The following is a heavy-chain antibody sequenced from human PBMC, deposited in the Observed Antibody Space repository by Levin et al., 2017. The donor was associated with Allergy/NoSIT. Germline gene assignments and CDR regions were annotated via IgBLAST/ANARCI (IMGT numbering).Heavy chain of an antibody. Sequence: GGSLRLSCAASGFMFSNFWMHWVRQVPGKGLMFVSTIKPDGTGANYADSVKGRFTISRDNSKNTLVLEMSGLRVEDTGVYYCTNSLPGEASWCRGTLVTVSS. CDR1: GFMFSNFW. CDR2: IKPDGTGA. V-gene: IGHV3-74*01. CDR3: TNSLPGEAS. J-gene: IGHJ4*02. D-gene: IGHD7-27*01.